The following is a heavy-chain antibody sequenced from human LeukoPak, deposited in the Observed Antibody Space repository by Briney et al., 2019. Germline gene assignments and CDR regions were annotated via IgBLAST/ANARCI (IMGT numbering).Heavy chain of an antibody. CDR1: GGSITGYY. Sequence: SETLSLTCAVYGGSITGYYWSWIRQPPGKGLEWIGEINHSGSTNYNPSLKSRVTISVDTSKNQFSLKLSSVTAADTAVYYCARLGSSSYYDSSGYYLPTYFDYWGQGTLVTVSS. CDR3: ARLGSSSYYDSSGYYLPTYFDY. CDR2: INHSGST. V-gene: IGHV4-34*01. J-gene: IGHJ4*02. D-gene: IGHD3-22*01.